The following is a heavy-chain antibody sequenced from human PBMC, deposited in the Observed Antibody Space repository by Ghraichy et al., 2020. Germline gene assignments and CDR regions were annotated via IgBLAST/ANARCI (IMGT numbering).Heavy chain of an antibody. D-gene: IGHD1-14*01. V-gene: IGHV3-74*01. J-gene: IGHJ4*02. CDR1: GFTFSSYW. CDR2: INGDGSST. CDR3: ARVRPGNYYDY. Sequence: GGSLRLSCAASGFTFSSYWMHWVRQVPGKGLVWVSRINGDGSSTSYADSVKGRFTISRDNARNTLYLQVNSLGAEDTAVYYCARVRPGNYYDYWGQGTLVTVSS.